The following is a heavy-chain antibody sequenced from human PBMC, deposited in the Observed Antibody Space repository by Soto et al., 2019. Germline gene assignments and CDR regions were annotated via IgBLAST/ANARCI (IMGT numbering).Heavy chain of an antibody. CDR2: IRSKAYGGTP. Sequence: GGSLRLSCTASGFTFGDYALNWVRQAPGKGLEWVSSIRSKAYGGTPEHAASVKGRFTISRDDSRNIAYLQMNSLKSEDTAMYFCTRSGAGYDYLDYWGQGTLVTVSS. CDR1: GFTFGDYA. V-gene: IGHV3-49*04. J-gene: IGHJ4*02. CDR3: TRSGAGYDYLDY. D-gene: IGHD5-12*01.